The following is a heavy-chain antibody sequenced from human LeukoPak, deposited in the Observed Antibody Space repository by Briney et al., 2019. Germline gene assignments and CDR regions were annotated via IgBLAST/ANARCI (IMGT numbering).Heavy chain of an antibody. D-gene: IGHD3-10*01. CDR1: GFTFTSYA. CDR2: ISYDGSNK. J-gene: IGHJ4*02. Sequence: PGRSRRLSCTASGFTFTSYAMHWLRQAPGKGLEWVAVISYDGSNKYFADSVKGRFTISRDNSKNTLYLQMNSLRTEDTAMYYCARADGSGSYYSVPSDWGQGTLVTVSS. CDR3: ARADGSGSYYSVPSD. V-gene: IGHV3-30*04.